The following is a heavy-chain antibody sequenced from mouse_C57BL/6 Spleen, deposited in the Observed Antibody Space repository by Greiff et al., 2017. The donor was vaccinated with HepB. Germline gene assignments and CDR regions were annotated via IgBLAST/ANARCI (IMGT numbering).Heavy chain of an antibody. V-gene: IGHV5-4*01. CDR2: ISDGGSYT. Sequence: EVKLMESGGGLVKPGGSLKLSCAASGFTFSSYAMSWVRQTPEKRLEWVATISDGGSYTYYPDNVKGRFTISRDDAKNNLYLQMSHLKSEDTAMYYCARDRGWPRDYYAMDYWGQGTSVTVSS. CDR3: ARDRGWPRDYYAMDY. D-gene: IGHD2-3*01. J-gene: IGHJ4*01. CDR1: GFTFSSYA.